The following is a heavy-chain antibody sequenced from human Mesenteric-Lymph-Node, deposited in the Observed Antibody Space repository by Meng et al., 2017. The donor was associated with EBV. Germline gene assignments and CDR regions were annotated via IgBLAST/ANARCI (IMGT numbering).Heavy chain of an antibody. CDR3: ARDQCGAGSCYLDF. V-gene: IGHV3-21*01. J-gene: IGHJ4*02. D-gene: IGHD2-15*01. CDR1: GFTFSHSA. Sequence: EVRLVESGGXLVMPGGSLRLSWVASGFTFSHSAMTWVRQAPGKGLEWVSSITSSSTYIYYADSLKGRFTISRDNAKNSLFLQMNSLRDEDTAVYYCARDQCGAGSCYLDFWGQGTLVTVSS. CDR2: ITSSSTYI.